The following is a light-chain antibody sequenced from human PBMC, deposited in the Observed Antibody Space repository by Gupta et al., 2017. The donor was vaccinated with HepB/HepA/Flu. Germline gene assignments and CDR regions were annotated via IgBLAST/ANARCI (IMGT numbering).Light chain of an antibody. CDR2: AAS. J-gene: IGKJ4*01. CDR1: QGINKS. CDR3: LHEKKSPFP. Sequence: DTQMTQSPSSLSASVGDRVTITCRASQGINKSLGWFQQKPGKTPKHLISAASRVKGGVPSMFSGSGCGTDFTLTISSRQPEDFANYYCLHEKKSPFPFGGGTKVEIK. V-gene: IGKV1-16*01.